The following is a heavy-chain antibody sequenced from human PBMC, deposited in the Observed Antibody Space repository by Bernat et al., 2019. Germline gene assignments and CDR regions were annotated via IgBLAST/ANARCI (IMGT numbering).Heavy chain of an antibody. CDR1: GFIFTSNG. CDR3: ATTSVSLYWYFDL. J-gene: IGHJ2*01. V-gene: IGHV1-18*01. CDR2: VSAYNGDI. Sequence: QGELVQSGTEMKKLGASVRVSCKAPGFIFTSNGFAWVRQAPGQGLEWMGRVSAYNGDIQYAQKFQGRVLMTTDSSTTTAYMELKNLRSDDTAVYFCATTSVSLYWYFDLWGRGTLVTVSS.